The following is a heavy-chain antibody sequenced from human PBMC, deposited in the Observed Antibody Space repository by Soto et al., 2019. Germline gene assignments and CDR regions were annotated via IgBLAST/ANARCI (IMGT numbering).Heavy chain of an antibody. J-gene: IGHJ4*02. CDR3: TTDMTNPYDFWSGYYAYFDY. Sequence: LRLSCAASGFTFSNAWMSWVRQAPGKGLEWVGRIKSKTDGGTTDYAAPVKGRFTISRDDSKNTLYLQMNSLKTEDTAVYYCTTDMTNPYDFWSGYYAYFDYWGQGTLVTVSS. CDR2: IKSKTDGGTT. D-gene: IGHD3-3*01. CDR1: GFTFSNAW. V-gene: IGHV3-15*01.